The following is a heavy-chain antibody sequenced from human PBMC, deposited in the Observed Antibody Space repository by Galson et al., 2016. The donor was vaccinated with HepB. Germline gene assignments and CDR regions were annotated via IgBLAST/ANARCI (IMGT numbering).Heavy chain of an antibody. D-gene: IGHD2-15*01. CDR2: ISGSGGST. V-gene: IGHV3-23*01. CDR1: GISVSSYV. CDR3: TNYCGASSCYSGHVY. Sequence: SLRLSCAASGISVSSYVMTWVRQALGKGLEWVSAISGSGGSTYYAGSVKGRFTISTDNSKNTLYLQMNSLRAEDTALYYCTNYCGASSCYSGHVYWGQGTLVTVSS. J-gene: IGHJ4*02.